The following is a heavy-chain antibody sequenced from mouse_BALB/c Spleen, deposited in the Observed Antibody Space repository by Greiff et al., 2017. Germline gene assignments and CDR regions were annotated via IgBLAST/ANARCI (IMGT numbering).Heavy chain of an antibody. CDR1: GYTFTSYW. CDR2: INPSNGRT. CDR3: ARDLGRGAMDY. J-gene: IGHJ4*01. D-gene: IGHD4-1*01. Sequence: QVQLQQPGAELVKPGASVKLSCKASGYTFTSYWMHWVKQRPGQGLEWIGEINPSNGRTNYNEKFKSKATLTVDKSSSTAYMQLSSLTSEDSAVYYCARDLGRGAMDYWGQGTSVTVSS. V-gene: IGHV1S81*02.